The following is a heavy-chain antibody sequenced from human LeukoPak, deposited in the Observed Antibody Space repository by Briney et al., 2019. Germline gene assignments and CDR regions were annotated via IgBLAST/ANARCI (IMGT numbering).Heavy chain of an antibody. D-gene: IGHD6-19*01. Sequence: PGGSLRLSCTASGFSFSTYAMSWVRQATGKGLEWVSSITTTSNTLYYADSVKGRFTISRHNSQNTLYLQMNSLRAEDTAVYYCARELMQSSGYRTSDYWGQGTLVTVSS. CDR1: GFSFSTYA. CDR2: ITTTSNTL. J-gene: IGHJ4*02. V-gene: IGHV3-48*01. CDR3: ARELMQSSGYRTSDY.